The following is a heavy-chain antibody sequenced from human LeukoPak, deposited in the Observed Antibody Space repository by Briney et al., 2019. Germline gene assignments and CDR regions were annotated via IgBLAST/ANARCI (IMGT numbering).Heavy chain of an antibody. D-gene: IGHD2-2*02. CDR1: GGSISSSSYY. V-gene: IGHV4-39*07. Sequence: PSETLSLTCTVSGGSISSSSYYWGWIRQPPGKGLEWIGSIYYSGSNYYNPSLKSRVTMSVDTSKNQFSLKLSSVTAADTAVYYCARSIVVVPAAIKPHPTDAFDIWGQGTMVTVSS. CDR2: IYYSGSN. CDR3: ARSIVVVPAAIKPHPTDAFDI. J-gene: IGHJ3*02.